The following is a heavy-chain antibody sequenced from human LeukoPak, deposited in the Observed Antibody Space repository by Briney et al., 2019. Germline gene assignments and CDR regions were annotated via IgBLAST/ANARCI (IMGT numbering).Heavy chain of an antibody. V-gene: IGHV4-59*01. J-gene: IGHJ4*02. CDR2: IYYSGST. CDR1: GVSISSYY. D-gene: IGHD3-22*01. CDR3: ARSSGYYRNFDY. Sequence: SETLSLTCTVSGVSISSYYWSWIRQPPGKGLEWIGYIYYSGSTNYNPSLKSRVTISVDTSENQFSLNLSSVTAADTAVYYCARSSGYYRNFDYWGQGTLVTVSS.